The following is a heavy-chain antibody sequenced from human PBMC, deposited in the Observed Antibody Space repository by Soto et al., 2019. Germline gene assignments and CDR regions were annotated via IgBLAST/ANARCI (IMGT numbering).Heavy chain of an antibody. CDR1: GYTFDNYA. D-gene: IGHD5-12*01. J-gene: IGHJ3*02. V-gene: IGHV1-3*01. Sequence: QVQLVQSGAQVKKPGASVKVSCKASGYTFDNYALHWVRQAPGRRLEWMGWIHAGNGYTKYSQSFQVRVTITMNTTASTVHMDLSSLRSEDTAVYYCARVHYSGYDFKLAFEIWGQGTMVTVSS. CDR2: IHAGNGYT. CDR3: ARVHYSGYDFKLAFEI.